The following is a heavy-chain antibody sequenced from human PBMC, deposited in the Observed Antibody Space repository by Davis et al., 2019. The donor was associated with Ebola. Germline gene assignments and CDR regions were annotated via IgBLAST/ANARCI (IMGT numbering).Heavy chain of an antibody. CDR1: GFTFDDYA. V-gene: IGHV3-9*01. J-gene: IGHJ4*02. Sequence: LGGSLRLSCAASGFTFDDYAMHWVRQAPGKGLEWVSGISWNSGSIGYADSVKGRFTISRDNAKNSLYLQMNSLRAEDTAVYYCATPSSSNRGYWGQGTLVTVSS. CDR3: ATPSSSNRGY. CDR2: ISWNSGSI. D-gene: IGHD6-13*01.